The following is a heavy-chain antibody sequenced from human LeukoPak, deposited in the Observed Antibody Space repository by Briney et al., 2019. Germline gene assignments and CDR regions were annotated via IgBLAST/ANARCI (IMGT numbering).Heavy chain of an antibody. CDR2: INHSGST. V-gene: IGHV4-34*01. Sequence: TSETLSLTCAVYGGSFSGCYWSWIRQPPGKGLEWIGEINHSGSTNYNPSLKSRVAISVDTSKNQFSLKLSSVTGADMAVYYCAKTQLVRTRGAFDIWGQGTMVTVSS. CDR3: AKTQLVRTRGAFDI. CDR1: GGSFSGCY. D-gene: IGHD6-6*01. J-gene: IGHJ3*02.